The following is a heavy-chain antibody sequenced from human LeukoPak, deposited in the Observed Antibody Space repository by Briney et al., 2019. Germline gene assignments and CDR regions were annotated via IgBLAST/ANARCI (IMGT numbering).Heavy chain of an antibody. V-gene: IGHV3-33*01. J-gene: IGHJ3*02. Sequence: GRSLRLSSAASGFTFSSYGMHWVRQAPGKGLEWVAVIWYDGSNKYYADSVKGRFTISRDNSKNTLYLQMNSLRAEDTAVYYCARGTTDDAFYIWGQGTMVTVSS. D-gene: IGHD1-14*01. CDR1: GFTFSSYG. CDR3: ARGTTDDAFYI. CDR2: IWYDGSNK.